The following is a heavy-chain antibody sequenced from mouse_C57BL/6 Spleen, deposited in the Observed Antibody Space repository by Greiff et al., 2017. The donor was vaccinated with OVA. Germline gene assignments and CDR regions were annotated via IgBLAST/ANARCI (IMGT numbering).Heavy chain of an antibody. CDR2: IDPSDSYT. V-gene: IGHV1-50*01. Sequence: VQLQQPGAELVKPGASVKLSCKASGYTFTSYWMQWVKQRPGQGLEWIGEIDPSDSYTNYNQKFKGKATLTVDTSSSTAYMQLSSLTSEDSAVYDCARYYYDDDKDWYFDVWGTGTTVTVAS. CDR1: GYTFTSYW. CDR3: ARYYYDDDKDWYFDV. D-gene: IGHD2-4*01. J-gene: IGHJ1*03.